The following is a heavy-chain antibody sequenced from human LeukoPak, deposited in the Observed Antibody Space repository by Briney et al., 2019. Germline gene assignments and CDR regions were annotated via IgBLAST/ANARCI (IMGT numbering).Heavy chain of an antibody. CDR2: ISASGGSA. V-gene: IGHV3-23*01. J-gene: IGHJ3*01. CDR3: AKAGSYSDISVYPLASFDF. CDR1: GFTFSNSD. Sequence: PGGSLRLSCAASGFTFSNSDMNWVRQAPGKGLEWVSFISASGGSAHYADSVRGRFTISRDNSKHTLYLQMNSLRAEDTAVYYCAKAGSYSDISVYPLASFDFWGQGTMVTVSS. D-gene: IGHD3-22*01.